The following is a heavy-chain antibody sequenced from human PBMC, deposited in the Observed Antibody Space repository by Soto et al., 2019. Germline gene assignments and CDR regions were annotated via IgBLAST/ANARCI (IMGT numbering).Heavy chain of an antibody. V-gene: IGHV3-23*01. CDR3: AKGRRKLWFGETPNFDY. Sequence: VQQLESGGGLVQPGGSLRLSCAASGFTFSSYAMSWIRQAPGKGLEWVSAISGSGGSTYYADSVKGRFTISRDNSKNTLYLQMNSLRAEDTAVYYCAKGRRKLWFGETPNFDYWGQGTLVTVSS. CDR2: ISGSGGST. D-gene: IGHD3-10*01. CDR1: GFTFSSYA. J-gene: IGHJ4*02.